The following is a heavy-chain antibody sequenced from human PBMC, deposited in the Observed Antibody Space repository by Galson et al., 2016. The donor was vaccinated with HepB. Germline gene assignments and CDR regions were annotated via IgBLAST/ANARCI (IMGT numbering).Heavy chain of an antibody. Sequence: SLRLSCAASGFTFSSYGMSWVRQAPGKGLEWVSYVSGSSSTIHYSDSVKGRFTISRDNAENSLYLQMNSLRDEDTAVYYCARSFDYWGQGALVTVSS. CDR1: GFTFSSYG. CDR2: VSGSSSTI. CDR3: ARSFDY. V-gene: IGHV3-48*02. J-gene: IGHJ4*02.